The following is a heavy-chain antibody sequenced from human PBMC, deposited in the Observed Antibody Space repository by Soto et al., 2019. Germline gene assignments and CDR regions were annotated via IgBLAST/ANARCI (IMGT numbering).Heavy chain of an antibody. J-gene: IGHJ4*02. V-gene: IGHV3-7*01. CDR2: INQDGSAK. Sequence: GGSLRLSCVASGFAFGTSWMSWVRQAPEKGLEWVAYINQDGSAKYHADSVKGRFTISRDNAKNSLYLQMDSLRAEDTAIYYCARAQRWGQGTLVTVSS. CDR1: GFAFGTSW. D-gene: IGHD6-25*01. CDR3: ARAQR.